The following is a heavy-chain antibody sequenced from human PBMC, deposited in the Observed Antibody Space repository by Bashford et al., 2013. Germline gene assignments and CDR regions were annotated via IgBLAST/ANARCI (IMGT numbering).Heavy chain of an antibody. CDR2: IWYDGSNK. V-gene: IGHV3-30*19. Sequence: GGSLRLSCAASGFTFSSYGMHWVRQAPGKGLEWVAVIWYDGSNKYYADSVKGRFTISRDNSKNTLYLQMNSLRAEDTAVYYCARDQSLARLNSGYAPGYWGQGTLVTVSS. J-gene: IGHJ4*02. CDR3: ARDQSLARLNSGYAPGY. CDR1: GFTFSSYG. D-gene: IGHD5-12*01.